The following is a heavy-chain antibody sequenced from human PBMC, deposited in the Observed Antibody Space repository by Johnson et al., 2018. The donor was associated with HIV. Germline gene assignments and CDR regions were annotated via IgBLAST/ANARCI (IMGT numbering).Heavy chain of an antibody. D-gene: IGHD3-10*01. J-gene: IGHJ3*01. CDR1: GFTFSNFW. V-gene: IGHV3-7*03. Sequence: VQLVESGGGLVQPGGSLRLSCAASGFTFSNFWITWVRQSPGKGLEWVANIKEDGSEIFYVDSVKGRFTISRDNAKNSLYLEMNSLRAEDTAVYFCARDLPFYYGSGWDAFDLWGQGTMVTVSS. CDR2: IKEDGSEI. CDR3: ARDLPFYYGSGWDAFDL.